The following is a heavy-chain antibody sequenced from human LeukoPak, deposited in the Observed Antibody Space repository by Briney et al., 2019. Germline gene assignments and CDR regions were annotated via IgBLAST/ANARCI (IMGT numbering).Heavy chain of an antibody. D-gene: IGHD1/OR15-1a*01. CDR2: ISGSGGST. CDR1: GLTFSSYA. V-gene: IGHV3-23*01. Sequence: GGSLRLSCAASGLTFSSYAMSWVRQAPGKGLEWVSAISGSGGSTYYADSVKGRFTISRDNSKNTLYLQMNSLRAEDTAVYYCARTGSRRYNWFDPWGQGTLVTVSS. J-gene: IGHJ5*02. CDR3: ARTGSRRYNWFDP.